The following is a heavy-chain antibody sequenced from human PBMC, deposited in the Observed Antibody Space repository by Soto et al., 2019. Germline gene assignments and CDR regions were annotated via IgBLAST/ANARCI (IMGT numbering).Heavy chain of an antibody. CDR3: ARGYSLNSGLYGRDV. CDR1: GFTFGTHV. V-gene: IGHV3-33*01. CDR2: IWYDGSNR. Sequence: QGQLAESGGGAVQTGTSLRLSCAASGFTFGTHVMHWVRQAPGKGLEWVAVIWYDGSNRKYPDAVKGRFTVSRDNSKSTLFLQMNSLRAEDTAVYYCARGYSLNSGLYGRDVWGRGTMVTVSS. J-gene: IGHJ6*02. D-gene: IGHD1-26*01.